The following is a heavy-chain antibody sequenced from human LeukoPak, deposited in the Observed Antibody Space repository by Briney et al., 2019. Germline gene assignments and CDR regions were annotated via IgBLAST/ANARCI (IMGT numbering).Heavy chain of an antibody. Sequence: GGSLRLSCAASGFTFSSYWMHWVRQVPGKGLVWVSRINTDGNSTTYADSVKGRFTISRDNAKNSLYLQMNSLRAEDTAVYYCARSMIFGVMDAFDIWGQGTMVTVSS. CDR2: INTDGNST. V-gene: IGHV3-74*01. CDR3: ARSMIFGVMDAFDI. D-gene: IGHD3-3*01. CDR1: GFTFSSYW. J-gene: IGHJ3*02.